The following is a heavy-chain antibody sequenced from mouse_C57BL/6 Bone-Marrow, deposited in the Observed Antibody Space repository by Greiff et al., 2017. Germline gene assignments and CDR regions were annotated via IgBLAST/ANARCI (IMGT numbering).Heavy chain of an antibody. V-gene: IGHV2-2*01. CDR2: IWSGGST. Sequence: VKLVESGPGLVQPSQSLSITCTVSGFSFTSYGVHWVRQSPGKGLEWLGVIWSGGSTDYNAAFISRLSISKDNSKSQVFFKMNSLQADDTAIYYCARNGGWLLSFAYWGQGTLVTVSA. J-gene: IGHJ3*01. CDR1: GFSFTSYG. D-gene: IGHD2-3*01. CDR3: ARNGGWLLSFAY.